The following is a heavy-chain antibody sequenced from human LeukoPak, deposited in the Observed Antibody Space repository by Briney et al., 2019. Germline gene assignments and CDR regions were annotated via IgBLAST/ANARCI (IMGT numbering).Heavy chain of an antibody. CDR2: IYTSGST. J-gene: IGHJ6*03. CDR3: ARGYCSGGSCPGPDYYYYMDV. Sequence: SETLSLTCTVSGGSISSGGYYWSWIRQPAGKGLEWIGRIYTSGSTNYNPSLKSRVTISVDTSKNQFSLKLSSVTAADTAVYYCARGYCSGGSCPGPDYYYYMDVWGKGTTVTVSS. CDR1: GGSISSGGYY. D-gene: IGHD2-15*01. V-gene: IGHV4-61*02.